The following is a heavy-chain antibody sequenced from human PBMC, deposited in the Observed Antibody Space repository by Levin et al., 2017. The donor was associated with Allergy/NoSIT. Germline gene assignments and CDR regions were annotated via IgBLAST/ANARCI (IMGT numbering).Heavy chain of an antibody. CDR2: ISGNGNSA. J-gene: IGHJ4*02. V-gene: IGHV3-23*01. CDR3: TKDGGGAWFGESDY. CDR1: GFTFSNYA. Sequence: PGESLKISCVASGFTFSNYAMHWVRQAPGKGLEWVSGISGNGNSAFYVDSVKGRFTVSRDSSKNTLYLHMNSLRAEDTAVYYCTKDGGGAWFGESDYWGQGILVTVTS. D-gene: IGHD3-10*01.